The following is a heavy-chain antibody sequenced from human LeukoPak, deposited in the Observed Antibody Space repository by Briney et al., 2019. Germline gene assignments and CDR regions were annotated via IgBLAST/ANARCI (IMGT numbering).Heavy chain of an antibody. CDR3: ARDTIVDY. V-gene: IGHV3-48*04. CDR2: ISSGSGII. J-gene: IGHJ4*02. D-gene: IGHD5-24*01. Sequence: GGSLRLSCGASGFTFNTYTMNWVRQAPGKGLEWVSHISSGSGIIYYADSVKGRFTISRDNAKNSLFLQMNSLRVEDTAVYYCARDTIVDYWGQGTLVTVSS. CDR1: GFTFNTYT.